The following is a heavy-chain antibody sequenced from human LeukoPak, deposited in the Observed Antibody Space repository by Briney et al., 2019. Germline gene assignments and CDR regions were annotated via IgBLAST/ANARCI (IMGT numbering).Heavy chain of an antibody. Sequence: ASVKVSCKASGYTFTSYGISWVRQAPGQGLEWMGWISAYNGNTNYAQKLQGRVTMTTDTSTSTAYMELRSLRSDDTAVYYCARNSGMIVVVIPYMDVWGKGTTVTVSS. V-gene: IGHV1-18*01. J-gene: IGHJ6*03. CDR2: ISAYNGNT. CDR3: ARNSGMIVVVIPYMDV. D-gene: IGHD3-22*01. CDR1: GYTFTSYG.